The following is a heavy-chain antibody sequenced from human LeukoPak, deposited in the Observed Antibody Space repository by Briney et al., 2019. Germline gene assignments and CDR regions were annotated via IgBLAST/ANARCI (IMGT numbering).Heavy chain of an antibody. D-gene: IGHD3-16*01. CDR3: TTTGGDIYYYYMDV. CDR1: GDTFSRYA. J-gene: IGHJ6*03. Sequence: SVKVSCKASGDTFSRYAISWVRQAPGQGLEWMGGIIPVLSTANYAQKFQDRVTITADESTSTTYMELSSLKSEDTAVYYCTTTGGDIYYYYMDVWGKGTTVTISS. V-gene: IGHV1-69*13. CDR2: IIPVLSTA.